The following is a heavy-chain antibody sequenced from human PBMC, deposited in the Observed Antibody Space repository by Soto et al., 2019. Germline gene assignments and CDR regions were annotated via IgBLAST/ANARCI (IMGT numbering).Heavy chain of an antibody. D-gene: IGHD6-6*01. Sequence: ASVKVSCKASGGTFSSYAISWVRQAPGQGLEWMGGIIPIFGTANYAQKFQGRVTITADESTSTAYMELSSLRSEDTAVYYCARSDIAARPEYYFDYWGPGTLVTVSS. J-gene: IGHJ4*02. CDR1: GGTFSSYA. CDR2: IIPIFGTA. CDR3: ARSDIAARPEYYFDY. V-gene: IGHV1-69*13.